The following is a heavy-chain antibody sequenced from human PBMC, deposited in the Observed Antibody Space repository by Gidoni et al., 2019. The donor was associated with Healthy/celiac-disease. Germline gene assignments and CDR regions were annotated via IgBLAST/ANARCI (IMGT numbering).Heavy chain of an antibody. D-gene: IGHD2-15*01. Sequence: QVQLQESGPGLVKPSQTLSLTCTVSGGSISSGSYYWSWIRQPAGKGLEWIGRIYTSGSTNYNPSLKSRVTISVDTSKNQFSLKLSSVTAADTAVYYCARDTPRYCSGGSCYSDAFDIWGQGTMVTVSS. CDR2: IYTSGST. J-gene: IGHJ3*02. CDR3: ARDTPRYCSGGSCYSDAFDI. CDR1: GGSISSGSYY. V-gene: IGHV4-61*02.